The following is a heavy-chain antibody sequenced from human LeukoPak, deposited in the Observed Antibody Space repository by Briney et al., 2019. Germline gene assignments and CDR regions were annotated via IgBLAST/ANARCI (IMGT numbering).Heavy chain of an antibody. J-gene: IGHJ1*01. Sequence: GGSLRLSCAASGFTFSSYGMHWVRQAPGKGLEWVAVIWYDGSNKYYADSVKGRFTISRDNFKNTLYLQMNSLRAEDTAVYYCARGGPSIAAAGTGYFQHWGQGTLVTVSS. V-gene: IGHV3-33*01. CDR3: ARGGPSIAAAGTGYFQH. CDR2: IWYDGSNK. D-gene: IGHD6-13*01. CDR1: GFTFSSYG.